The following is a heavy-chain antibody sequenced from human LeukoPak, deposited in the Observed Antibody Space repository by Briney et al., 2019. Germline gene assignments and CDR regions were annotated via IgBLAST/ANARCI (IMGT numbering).Heavy chain of an antibody. J-gene: IGHJ4*02. CDR1: GYTFTGYY. V-gene: IGHV1-2*04. D-gene: IGHD3-3*01. Sequence: ASVKVSCKASGYTFTGYYIHWVRQAPGQGLEWMGWINPNNGGTFYAQKFQGWVTMTKDTSISTVHIDLSRLRSDDTAVYYCARDQPGGITIFGVVDYWGQGTLVTVSS. CDR2: INPNNGGT. CDR3: ARDQPGGITIFGVVDY.